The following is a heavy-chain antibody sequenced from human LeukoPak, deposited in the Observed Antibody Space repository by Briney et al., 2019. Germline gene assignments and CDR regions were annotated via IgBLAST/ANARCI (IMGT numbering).Heavy chain of an antibody. Sequence: GESLKISCKGSGYSFNTYWIAWVRQMPGKGLEWMGIIYPGDSDTKYSPSFQGQVTISADNSISTAYLQWSSLKASDNAMYYCARHSSSWYYFDYWGQGTLVTVSS. J-gene: IGHJ4*02. D-gene: IGHD6-13*01. V-gene: IGHV5-51*01. CDR1: GYSFNTYW. CDR3: ARHSSSWYYFDY. CDR2: IYPGDSDT.